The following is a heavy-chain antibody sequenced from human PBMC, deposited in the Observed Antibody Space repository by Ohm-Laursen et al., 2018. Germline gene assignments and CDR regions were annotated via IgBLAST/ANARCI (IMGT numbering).Heavy chain of an antibody. V-gene: IGHV3-11*01. CDR2: ISSSGSTK. CDR1: GFTFSDYY. J-gene: IGHJ4*02. Sequence: SLRLSCAAFGFTFSDYYMSWIRQAPGKGLEWVSYISSSGSTKYYADSVKGRFTVSRDNAKNSVYLQMNSLTAEDTAVYYCARQYSNYDYWGQGTLVTVSS. CDR3: ARQYSNYDY. D-gene: IGHD4-11*01.